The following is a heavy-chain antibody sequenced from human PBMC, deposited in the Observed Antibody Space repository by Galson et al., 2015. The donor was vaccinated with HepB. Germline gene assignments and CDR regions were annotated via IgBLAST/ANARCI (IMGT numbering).Heavy chain of an antibody. CDR2: IWYDGSNK. CDR1: GFTFSSYG. J-gene: IGHJ4*02. V-gene: IGHV3-33*01. CDR3: ARDTAAAGAEYYFDY. Sequence: SLRLSCAASGFTFSSYGMHWVRQAPGKGLEWVAVIWYDGSNKYYADSVKGRFTISRDNSKNTLYLQMNSLRAEDTAVYYCARDTAAAGAEYYFDYWGQGTLVTVSS. D-gene: IGHD6-13*01.